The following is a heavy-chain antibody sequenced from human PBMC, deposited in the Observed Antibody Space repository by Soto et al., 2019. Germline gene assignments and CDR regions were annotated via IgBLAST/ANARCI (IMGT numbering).Heavy chain of an antibody. V-gene: IGHV1-18*01. CDR3: ARCAFCGGAPGCSDIDV. D-gene: IGHD2-21*01. J-gene: IGHJ6*02. CDR2: ISAYNGNT. CDR1: GYNFISHS. Sequence: QIQLVQSGGEVKKPGASVKVSCKSSGYNFISHSITWVRQAPGQGLEWMGRISAYNGNTNHAQKFQGRLTMTTDTSTSTAYMERRSLRSDDTAVYYCARCAFCGGAPGCSDIDVWGQGTTVTVSS.